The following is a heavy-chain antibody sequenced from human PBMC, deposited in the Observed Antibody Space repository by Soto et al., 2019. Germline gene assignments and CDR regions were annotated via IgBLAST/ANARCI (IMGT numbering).Heavy chain of an antibody. D-gene: IGHD2-2*01. Sequence: QVRLVQSGAEVKEPGASVKVSCKASGYTFTNYGISWVRQAPGQGLEWMGWINPKNGNTKDARKFQGRVTMTTDTSARTAYMELRSLRSDDTAVYYCAKAYCDSSRCYLPDYWGQGALVTVSS. J-gene: IGHJ4*02. V-gene: IGHV1-18*01. CDR1: GYTFTNYG. CDR3: AKAYCDSSRCYLPDY. CDR2: INPKNGNT.